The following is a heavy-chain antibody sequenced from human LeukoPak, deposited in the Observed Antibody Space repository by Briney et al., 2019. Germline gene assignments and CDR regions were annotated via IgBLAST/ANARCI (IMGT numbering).Heavy chain of an antibody. CDR1: GYSISSGYY. V-gene: IGHV4-38-2*02. CDR3: ARGMTMIVVVIGAFDI. D-gene: IGHD3-22*01. CDR2: IYHSGST. Sequence: SETLSLTCTVSGYSISSGYYWGWIRQPPGKGLEWIGSIYHSGSTYYNPSLKSRVTISVDTSKNQFSLKLSSVTAADTAVYYCARGMTMIVVVIGAFDIWSQGTMVTVSS. J-gene: IGHJ3*02.